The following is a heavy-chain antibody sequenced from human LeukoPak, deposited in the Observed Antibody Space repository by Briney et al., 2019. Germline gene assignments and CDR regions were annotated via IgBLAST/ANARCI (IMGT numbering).Heavy chain of an antibody. V-gene: IGHV3-23*01. Sequence: GASLRLSCAASGFTFSSYAMSWGRQAQGKGLEGVSAISGRGGSTYYAGSVEGGFTISTHNSNNTLYLQMNTLRAEDTAVYYCANECRAQQVDYWGQGTLVTVSS. D-gene: IGHD6-13*01. CDR2: ISGRGGST. CDR1: GFTFSSYA. J-gene: IGHJ4*02. CDR3: ANECRAQQVDY.